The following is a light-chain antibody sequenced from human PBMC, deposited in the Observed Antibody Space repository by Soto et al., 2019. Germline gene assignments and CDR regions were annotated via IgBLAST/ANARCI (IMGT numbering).Light chain of an antibody. CDR2: DVR. V-gene: IGLV2-14*01. CDR3: SSYTTISTYV. Sequence: QSALTQPASVSGSPGQSIPISCTGTSSDVGGYNYVSWYQQHPGKAPKLMIYDVRNRPSGVSNRFSGSKSVNTASLTISGLQAEDEADYYCSSYTTISTYVFGARTKVTVL. CDR1: SSDVGGYNY. J-gene: IGLJ1*01.